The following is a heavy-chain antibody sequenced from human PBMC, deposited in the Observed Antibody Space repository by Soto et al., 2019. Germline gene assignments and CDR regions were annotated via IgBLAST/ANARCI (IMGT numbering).Heavy chain of an antibody. D-gene: IGHD3-10*01. CDR2: VITNDDTT. CDR1: GRAFKVYT. J-gene: IGHJ3*02. V-gene: IGHV1-69*08. CDR3: AREGFGDICDSFDI. Sequence: QVQLVQSGPEVKKPGSSVKVSCKASGRAFKVYTITWVRQAPGQGLEWMGRVITNDDTTTFAHKFQGRVTITADISARTAYFELNRLTLGDTAVYYCAREGFGDICDSFDIWGHGPLVIVSS.